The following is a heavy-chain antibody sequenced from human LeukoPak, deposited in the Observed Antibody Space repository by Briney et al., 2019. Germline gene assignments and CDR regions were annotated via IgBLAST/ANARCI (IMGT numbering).Heavy chain of an antibody. CDR1: EYTFTSYD. J-gene: IGHJ4*02. CDR2: MNPNSGNT. V-gene: IGHV1-8*01. Sequence: ASVKVSCKASEYTFTSYDINWVRQATGQGLEWMGWMNPNSGNTGYAQKFQGRVTMTRNISIATAYMELSSLTSEDTAVYYCARGTPSGWYGAVYWGQGTLVTVSS. CDR3: ARGTPSGWYGAVY. D-gene: IGHD6-19*01.